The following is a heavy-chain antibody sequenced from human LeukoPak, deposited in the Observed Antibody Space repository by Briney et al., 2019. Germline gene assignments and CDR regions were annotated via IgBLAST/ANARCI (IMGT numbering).Heavy chain of an antibody. D-gene: IGHD3-22*01. CDR1: GYIFISYG. Sequence: ASVKVSCKASGYIFISYGISWVRQAPGQGLEWMGWISAYNGNTKYAQKLQGRVTMTTDTSTSTSYMELRSLRSDDTAVYYCARDVRGIVGMDYFDYWGQGTLVTVSS. CDR2: ISAYNGNT. CDR3: ARDVRGIVGMDYFDY. J-gene: IGHJ4*02. V-gene: IGHV1-18*01.